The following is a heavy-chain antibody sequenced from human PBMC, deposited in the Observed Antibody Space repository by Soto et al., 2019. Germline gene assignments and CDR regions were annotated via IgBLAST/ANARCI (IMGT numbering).Heavy chain of an antibody. Sequence: SETLSLTCTVSGGSISSYYWSWIRQPAGKGLGWIGRIYTSGSTNYNPSLKSRVTMSVDTSKNQFSLKLSSVTAADTAVYYCASSSFSHCTNGVCYVFVDFDYWGQGTLVTVSS. V-gene: IGHV4-4*07. CDR2: IYTSGST. J-gene: IGHJ4*02. D-gene: IGHD2-8*01. CDR3: ASSSFSHCTNGVCYVFVDFDY. CDR1: GGSISSYY.